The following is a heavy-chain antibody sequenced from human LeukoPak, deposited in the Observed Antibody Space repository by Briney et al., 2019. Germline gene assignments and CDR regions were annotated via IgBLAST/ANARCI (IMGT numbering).Heavy chain of an antibody. CDR2: IYYSGST. V-gene: IGHV4-59*01. CDR3: ARSYYYDSSGYYYSSPNWFDP. CDR1: GGSISSYY. D-gene: IGHD3-22*01. Sequence: PSETLSLTCTVSGGSISSYYWNWIRQPPGKGLEWIGSIYYSGSTNYNPSLKSRVTISVDTSKNQVSLRLSSVTAADTAVYYCARSYYYDSSGYYYSSPNWFDPWGQGTLVTVSS. J-gene: IGHJ5*02.